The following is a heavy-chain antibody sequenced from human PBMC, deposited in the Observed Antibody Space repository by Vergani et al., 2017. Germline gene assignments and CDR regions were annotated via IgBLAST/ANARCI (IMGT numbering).Heavy chain of an antibody. Sequence: QVQLVESGGGVVQPGRSLRLSCAASGFTFSSYAMHWVRQAPGKGLEWVAVISYDGSNKYYADSVKGRFTISRDNSKNTLYLQMNSLRAEDTAVYYCARSSGYYSYYFDFWGQGTLVTVSS. CDR2: ISYDGSNK. CDR1: GFTFSSYA. V-gene: IGHV3-30-3*01. J-gene: IGHJ4*02. CDR3: ARSSGYYSYYFDF. D-gene: IGHD3-22*01.